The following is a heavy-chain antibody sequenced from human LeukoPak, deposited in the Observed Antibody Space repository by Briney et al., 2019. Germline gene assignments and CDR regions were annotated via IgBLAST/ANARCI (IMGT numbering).Heavy chain of an antibody. D-gene: IGHD6-13*01. CDR3: ARVLNSLAAAGTFDY. V-gene: IGHV3-48*01. Sequence: PGGSLRLSCAASGFTFSSYSMNWVRQAPGKGLEWVSYISSSSCTIYYADSVKGRFTISRDNAKNSLYLQMNSLRAEDTAVYYCARVLNSLAAAGTFDYWGQGTLVTVSS. J-gene: IGHJ4*02. CDR1: GFTFSSYS. CDR2: ISSSSCTI.